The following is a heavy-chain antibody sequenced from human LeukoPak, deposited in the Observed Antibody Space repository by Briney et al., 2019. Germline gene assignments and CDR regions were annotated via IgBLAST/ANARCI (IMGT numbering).Heavy chain of an antibody. Sequence: SETLSLTCAVYGGSFSGYYWSWIRQPPGKGLEWIGEINRSGSTNYNPSLKSRVTISVDTSKNQFSLKLSSVTAADTAVYYCARDLGCGGDCYAFDIWGQGTMVTVSS. D-gene: IGHD2-21*02. J-gene: IGHJ3*02. CDR3: ARDLGCGGDCYAFDI. CDR2: INRSGST. CDR1: GGSFSGYY. V-gene: IGHV4-34*01.